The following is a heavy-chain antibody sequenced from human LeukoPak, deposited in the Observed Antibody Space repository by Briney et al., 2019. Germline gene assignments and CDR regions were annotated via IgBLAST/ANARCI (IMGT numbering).Heavy chain of an antibody. Sequence: GGSLRLSCAASGFTFSSYAMHWVRQAPGKGLEWVAIISYDGSNKDYADSVKGRFTISRDNSKNTLYLQMSSLRAEDAAVYYCARDRGGDIVSDYFDYWGQGTLVTVSS. CDR3: ARDRGGDIVSDYFDY. CDR1: GFTFSSYA. D-gene: IGHD2-15*01. V-gene: IGHV3-30-3*01. CDR2: ISYDGSNK. J-gene: IGHJ4*02.